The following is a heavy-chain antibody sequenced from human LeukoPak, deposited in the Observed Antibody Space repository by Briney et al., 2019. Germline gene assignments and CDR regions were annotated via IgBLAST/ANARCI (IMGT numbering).Heavy chain of an antibody. CDR3: ARGRWSATTASYYLDF. D-gene: IGHD5-24*01. Sequence: ASVKVSCKASEYTFTDYAINWVRQAPGQRLEWMGWINAGNGNTRYSQRFQGRVTITRDTSASTAYMELSSLTSEDTAVYYCARGRWSATTASYYLDFWGQGTLVTVS. V-gene: IGHV1-3*01. CDR1: EYTFTDYA. CDR2: INAGNGNT. J-gene: IGHJ4*02.